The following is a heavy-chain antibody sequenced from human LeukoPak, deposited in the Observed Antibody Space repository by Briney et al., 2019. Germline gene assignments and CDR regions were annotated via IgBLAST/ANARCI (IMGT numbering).Heavy chain of an antibody. D-gene: IGHD6-13*01. CDR1: DGSITSNVYY. Sequence: PSETLSLTCTVSDGSITSNVYYWGWIRQPPGKRLEYMGSINHSGSTHCHPSLKSRVTISVDTSKNQFSLKLNSVTAADTAVYYCARLVGIAADGTGGDYWGQGTLVTVSS. CDR3: ARLVGIAADGTGGDY. J-gene: IGHJ4*02. V-gene: IGHV4-39*01. CDR2: INHSGST.